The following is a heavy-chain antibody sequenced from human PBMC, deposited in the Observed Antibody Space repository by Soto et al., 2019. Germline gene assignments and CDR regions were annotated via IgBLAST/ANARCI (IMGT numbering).Heavy chain of an antibody. CDR1: GFTFSSYW. CDR2: INSDGSST. Sequence: GGSLRLSCAASGFTFSSYWMHWVRQAPGKGLVWVSRINSDGSSTTYADSVKGRFTISRDNAKNTLYLQMNSLRAEDTAVYYCALGRTYYYYGMDVWGQGTTVTVSS. V-gene: IGHV3-74*01. J-gene: IGHJ6*02. CDR3: ALGRTYYYYGMDV.